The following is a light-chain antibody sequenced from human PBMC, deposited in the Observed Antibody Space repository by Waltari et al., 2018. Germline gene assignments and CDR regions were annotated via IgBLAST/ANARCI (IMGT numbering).Light chain of an antibody. CDR1: QNIGRY. V-gene: IGKV3-20*01. Sequence: EVVLTQFPGTLSLSPGETATLSCRASQNIGRYLVWYQQKSGQAPRLLIYGASTRATGIPDRFSGSGSGTDFSLTISRLEAEDFAVYYCQNHERLPATFGQGTKVEIK. CDR2: GAS. CDR3: QNHERLPAT. J-gene: IGKJ1*01.